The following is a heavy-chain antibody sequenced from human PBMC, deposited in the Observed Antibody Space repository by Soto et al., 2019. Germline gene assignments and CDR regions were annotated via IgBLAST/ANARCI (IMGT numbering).Heavy chain of an antibody. CDR2: IDNSGST. Sequence: SGTLSLTCTVSGGSISNYFCNWIRQPAGKGLEWIGRIDNSGSTNYNPSLKSRITMSADTSRNQFSLKLNSVTAADTAVYYCARGGQDFWSGPFDYWGQGALVTDSS. CDR3: ARGGQDFWSGPFDY. V-gene: IGHV4-4*07. J-gene: IGHJ4*02. CDR1: GGSISNYF. D-gene: IGHD3-3*01.